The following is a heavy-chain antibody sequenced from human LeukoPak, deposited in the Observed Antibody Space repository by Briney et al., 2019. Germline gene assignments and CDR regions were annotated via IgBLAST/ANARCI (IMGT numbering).Heavy chain of an antibody. CDR2: MRDSGST. Sequence: SETLSLTCTVSGGSFSSRYWSWIRQPPGKGLEWIAYMRDSGSTKHNPSLESRVTLSADTSKNQFSLRLSSVTAADTAVYYCATIKRGNIYGYFDFWGQGILVTVSS. V-gene: IGHV4-59*11. CDR1: GGSFSSRY. D-gene: IGHD5-18*01. CDR3: ATIKRGNIYGYFDF. J-gene: IGHJ4*02.